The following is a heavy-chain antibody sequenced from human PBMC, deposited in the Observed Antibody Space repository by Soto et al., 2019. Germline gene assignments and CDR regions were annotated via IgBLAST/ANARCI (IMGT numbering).Heavy chain of an antibody. CDR1: GFLVNSAY. D-gene: IGHD3-16*01. CDR2: INSDGST. J-gene: IGHJ4*02. V-gene: IGHV3-53*01. Sequence: EVQLVESGGGLIPPGGSLRLSCAASGFLVNSAYMTWVRQAPGKGLEWLSMINSDGSTLYAESVKGRFTISRDNSXXXXXXXXXXXXXXXXXXXXXXXXXXSFXWGYWGQGTLVIVTS. CDR3: XXXXXSFXWGY.